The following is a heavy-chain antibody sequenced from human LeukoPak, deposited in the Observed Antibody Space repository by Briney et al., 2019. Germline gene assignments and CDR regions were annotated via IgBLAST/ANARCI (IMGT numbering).Heavy chain of an antibody. Sequence: SETLSLTCAVSGYSISSSNYWAWIRQPPGKGLEWIGHIYYSGSIYYNPSLKSRVTMSVDTSKNRFPLKLSSVTAVDTAVYYCARKATTGPTKAAFDIWGQGTMVTVSS. CDR3: ARKATTGPTKAAFDI. V-gene: IGHV4-28*05. CDR1: GYSISSSNY. CDR2: IYYSGSI. D-gene: IGHD4-17*01. J-gene: IGHJ3*02.